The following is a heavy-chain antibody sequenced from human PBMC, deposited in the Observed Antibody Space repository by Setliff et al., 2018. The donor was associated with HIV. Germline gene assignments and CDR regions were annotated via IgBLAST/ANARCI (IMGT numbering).Heavy chain of an antibody. V-gene: IGHV3-7*01. Sequence: GGSLRLSCIASGFSFNNYYMTWVRQAPGKGLEWVGNIKSDGTEKNYADSVRGRFTISRDNDKNSLYLQMDSLRAEDTAVYYCARDGGMGVYHMDVWGKGTTVTVSS. CDR1: GFSFNNYY. D-gene: IGHD2-8*02. J-gene: IGHJ6*03. CDR3: ARDGGMGVYHMDV. CDR2: IKSDGTEK.